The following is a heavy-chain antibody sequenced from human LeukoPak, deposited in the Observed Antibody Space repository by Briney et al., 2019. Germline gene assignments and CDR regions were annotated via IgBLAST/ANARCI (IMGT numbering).Heavy chain of an antibody. CDR3: ARDGYSSSWYKPGGWFDP. Sequence: GASVKVSCKASGYTFTGYYMHWVRQAPGQGLEWMGWINPNSGGTNYAQKFQGRVTMTRDTSISTAYMELSRLRSDDTAVYYCARDGYSSSWYKPGGWFDPWGQGTLVTVSS. CDR1: GYTFTGYY. CDR2: INPNSGGT. J-gene: IGHJ5*02. D-gene: IGHD6-13*01. V-gene: IGHV1-2*02.